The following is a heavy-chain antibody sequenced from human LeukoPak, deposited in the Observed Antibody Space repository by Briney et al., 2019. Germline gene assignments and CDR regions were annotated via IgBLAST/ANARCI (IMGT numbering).Heavy chain of an antibody. V-gene: IGHV4-39*02. Sequence: SETLPLTCTVSGGSISSSSYYWGWIRQPPGKGLEWIGSIYYSGSTYYNPSLKSRVTISVDTSKNQFSLKLSSVTAADTAVYYCARDIVATGRINYFDYWGQGTLVTVSS. D-gene: IGHD5-12*01. CDR2: IYYSGST. J-gene: IGHJ4*02. CDR3: ARDIVATGRINYFDY. CDR1: GGSISSSSYY.